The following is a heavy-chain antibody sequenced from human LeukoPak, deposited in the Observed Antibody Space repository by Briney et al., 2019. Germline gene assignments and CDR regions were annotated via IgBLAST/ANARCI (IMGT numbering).Heavy chain of an antibody. CDR2: IIPIFGTA. V-gene: IGHV1-69*05. CDR3: AGPRYAYYYDSSGYYDLDY. CDR1: GGTFSSYA. D-gene: IGHD3-22*01. J-gene: IGHJ4*02. Sequence: SVKVSCKASGGTFSSYAISLVRQAPGQGLEWMGGIIPIFGTANYAQKFQGRVTITTDESTSTAYMELSSLRSEDTPGYYCAGPRYAYYYDSSGYYDLDYWGQGTLVTVSS.